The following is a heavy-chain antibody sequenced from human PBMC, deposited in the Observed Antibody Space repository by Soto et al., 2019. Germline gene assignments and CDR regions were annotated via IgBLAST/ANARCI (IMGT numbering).Heavy chain of an antibody. CDR2: MNPNSGNT. CDR1: GYTFTSYD. V-gene: IGHV1-8*01. J-gene: IGHJ6*02. D-gene: IGHD3-3*01. CDR3: ARVLSWASYYDFWSGYYNYYYYGMDV. Sequence: QVQLVQSGAEVKKPGASVKVSCKASGYTFTSYDINWVRQATGQGLEWMGWMNPNSGNTGYAQKFPGRVTMTRNTSISTAYMELSSLRSEDTAVYYCARVLSWASYYDFWSGYYNYYYYGMDVWGQGTTVTVSS.